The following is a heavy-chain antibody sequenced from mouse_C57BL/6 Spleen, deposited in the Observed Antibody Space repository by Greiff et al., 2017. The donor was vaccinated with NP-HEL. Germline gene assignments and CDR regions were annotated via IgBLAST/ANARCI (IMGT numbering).Heavy chain of an antibody. V-gene: IGHV1-69*01. Sequence: QVQLKQPGAELVMPGASVKLSCKASGYTFTSYWMHWVKQRPGQGLEWIGEIDPSDSYTNYNQKFKGKSTLTVDKSSSTAYMQLSSLTSEDSAVYYCARPLTTVVATGGLDYWGQGTSVTVSS. CDR1: GYTFTSYW. CDR3: ARPLTTVVATGGLDY. J-gene: IGHJ4*01. CDR2: IDPSDSYT. D-gene: IGHD1-1*01.